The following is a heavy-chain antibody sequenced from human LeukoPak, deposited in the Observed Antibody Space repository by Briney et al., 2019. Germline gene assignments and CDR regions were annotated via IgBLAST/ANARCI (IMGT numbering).Heavy chain of an antibody. CDR3: TTVSLQAYYYYAMDV. V-gene: IGHV3-15*01. Sequence: GGSLRLSCAASGFTFSNAWMSWVRQAPGKGLEWVGRTKNKIDGGTPDYAAAVQGRFTISRNDSKNTLYLHMNSLNTEDTALYYCTTVSLQAYYYYAMDVWGQGTTVTVSS. CDR1: GFTFSNAW. J-gene: IGHJ6*02. CDR2: TKNKIDGGTP.